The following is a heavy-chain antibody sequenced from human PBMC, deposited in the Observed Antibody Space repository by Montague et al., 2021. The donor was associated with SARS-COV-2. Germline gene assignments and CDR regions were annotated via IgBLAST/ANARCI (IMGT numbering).Heavy chain of an antibody. CDR1: GGSISSSSYY. CDR3: ARDLAGYYGSGSYGGMDV. J-gene: IGHJ6*02. D-gene: IGHD3-10*01. V-gene: IGHV4-39*07. CDR2: IYYSGST. Sequence: SETLSLTCTVSGGSISSSSYYWGWLRQPPGKGLEWIGSIYYSGSTYYNPSLKSRVTISVDTSKNQFSLKLSSVTAADTAVYYCARDLAGYYGSGSYGGMDVWGQGTTVTVPS.